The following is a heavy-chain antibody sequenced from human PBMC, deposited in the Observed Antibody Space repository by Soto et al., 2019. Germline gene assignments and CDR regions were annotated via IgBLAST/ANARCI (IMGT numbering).Heavy chain of an antibody. V-gene: IGHV1-69*01. CDR3: ARDRDVDTAMVTSYNWFDP. CDR1: GGTFSSYA. Sequence: QVQLVQSGAEVKKPGSSAKVSCKASGGTFSSYAISWVRQAPGQGLEWMGGIIPIFGTANYAQKFQGRVTITADESTCTAYMELSSLRSEDTAVYYCARDRDVDTAMVTSYNWFDPWGQGTLVTVSS. CDR2: IIPIFGTA. D-gene: IGHD5-18*01. J-gene: IGHJ5*02.